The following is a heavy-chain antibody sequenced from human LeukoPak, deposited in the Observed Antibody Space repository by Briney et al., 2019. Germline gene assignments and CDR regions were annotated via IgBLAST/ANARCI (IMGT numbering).Heavy chain of an antibody. V-gene: IGHV4-61*05. CDR1: GGSISSSSYY. CDR2: IYYSGST. Sequence: SETLSLTCTVSGGSISSSSYYWGWIRQPPGKGLEWIGYIYYSGSTNYNPSLKSRVTISVDTSKNQFSLKLSSVTAADTAMYYCARVSGYDWESFYDYWGQGSLVTVSS. J-gene: IGHJ4*02. CDR3: ARVSGYDWESFYDY. D-gene: IGHD5-12*01.